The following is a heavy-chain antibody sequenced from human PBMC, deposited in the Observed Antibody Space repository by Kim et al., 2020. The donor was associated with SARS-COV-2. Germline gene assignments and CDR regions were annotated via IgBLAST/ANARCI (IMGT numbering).Heavy chain of an antibody. V-gene: IGHV3-48*03. D-gene: IGHD6-13*01. CDR2: ISSSGSTI. CDR3: ARDFRSWYSRAPSYPGLYGMDV. J-gene: IGHJ6*02. Sequence: GGSLRLSCAASGFTFSSYEMNWVRQAPGKGLEWVSYISSSGSTIYYADSVKGRFTISRDNAKNSLYLQMNSLRAEDTAVYYCARDFRSWYSRAPSYPGLYGMDVWGQGTTVTVSS. CDR1: GFTFSSYE.